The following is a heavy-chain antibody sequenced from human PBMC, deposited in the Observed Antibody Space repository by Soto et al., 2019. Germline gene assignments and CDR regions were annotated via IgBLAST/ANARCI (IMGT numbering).Heavy chain of an antibody. D-gene: IGHD3-3*01. CDR2: ISYDGSNK. CDR1: GFTFSSYA. J-gene: IGHJ6*02. Sequence: QVQLVESGGGVVQPGRSVRLSCAASGFTFSSYAMHWVRQAPGKGLEWVAVISYDGSNKYYADAVKGRFTISRDNSKNPLYLQMNSLRAEDTAVCYCARDWSYYGMDVWGQGTTVTVSS. CDR3: ARDWSYYGMDV. V-gene: IGHV3-30-3*01.